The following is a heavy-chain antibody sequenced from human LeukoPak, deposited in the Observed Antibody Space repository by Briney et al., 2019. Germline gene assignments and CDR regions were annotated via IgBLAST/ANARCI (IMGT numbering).Heavy chain of an antibody. D-gene: IGHD2/OR15-2a*01. CDR2: IYYTGST. J-gene: IGHJ4*02. CDR1: GGSTNNYY. V-gene: IGHV4-59*08. CDR3: ARFSQYYDSPTHYLDY. Sequence: SETLSLTCTVSGGSTNNYYWSWVRQPPGAGLEWLAYIYYTGSTNYNPSLKTRLTISVDTSKNQFSLRLSSVTAADTAVYYCARFSQYYDSPTHYLDYWGQGILVTVSS.